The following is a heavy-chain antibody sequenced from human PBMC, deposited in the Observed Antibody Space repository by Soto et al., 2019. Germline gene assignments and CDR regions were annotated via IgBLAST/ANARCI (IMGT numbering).Heavy chain of an antibody. CDR2: INPNSGGT. V-gene: IGHV1-2*04. Sequence: QVQLVQSGAEVKKPGASVKVSCKASGYTFTGYYMHWVRQAPGQGLEWMGWINPNSGGTNYAQKFQGWVTMTRDTXXSTAYMELSRLRSDDTAVYYCARSYGGNPINWFDPWGQGTLVTVSS. D-gene: IGHD4-17*01. CDR1: GYTFTGYY. J-gene: IGHJ5*02. CDR3: ARSYGGNPINWFDP.